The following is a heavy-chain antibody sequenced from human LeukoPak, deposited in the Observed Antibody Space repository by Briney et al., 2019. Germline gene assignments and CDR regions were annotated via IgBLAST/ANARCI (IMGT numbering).Heavy chain of an antibody. J-gene: IGHJ5*02. CDR3: ARDNLHYDTLTGYYMSSWFDP. Sequence: PSETLSLTCTVSGGSISSYYWSWIRQPPGKGLEWIGYIYYSGSTNYNPSLKSRVTISVDTSKNQFSLKLSSVTAADTAVYYCARDNLHYDTLTGYYMSSWFDPWGQGTLVTVSS. D-gene: IGHD3-9*01. CDR1: GGSISSYY. V-gene: IGHV4-59*01. CDR2: IYYSGST.